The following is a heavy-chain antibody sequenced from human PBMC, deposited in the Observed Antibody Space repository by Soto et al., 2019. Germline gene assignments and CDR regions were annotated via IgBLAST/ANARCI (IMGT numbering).Heavy chain of an antibody. CDR3: TRETVAGITGLDY. D-gene: IGHD1-20*01. CDR2: ISVSDAFI. V-gene: IGHV3-23*01. Sequence: EVQLLESGGDLVQPGGSLRLSCAASGFNVGAFAVNWVRQAPGKGLEWVSGISVSDAFIYYADSVRGRFSISRDAFENILYLQMNSLRVDDTALYYCTRETVAGITGLDYWGPGTLVTVSS. CDR1: GFNVGAFA. J-gene: IGHJ4*02.